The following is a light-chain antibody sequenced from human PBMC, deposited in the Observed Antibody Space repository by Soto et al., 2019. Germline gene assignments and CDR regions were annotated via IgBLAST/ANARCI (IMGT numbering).Light chain of an antibody. V-gene: IGKV1-5*03. J-gene: IGKJ1*01. CDR2: KAS. CDR3: QQHTT. CDR1: QGISSW. Sequence: DIQMTQSPSALSASVGDRVTITCRGSQGISSWLAWYQQKPGKAPWLLIYKASSLASGVPSRFSGSGCGTEFTLTISSLQPEDVATYHCQQHTTFGQGTKVEI.